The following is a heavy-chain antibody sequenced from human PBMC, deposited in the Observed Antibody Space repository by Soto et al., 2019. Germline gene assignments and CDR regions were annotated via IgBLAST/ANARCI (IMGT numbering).Heavy chain of an antibody. D-gene: IGHD2-2*01. CDR1: GYTFTGYY. J-gene: IGHJ4*02. CDR3: ARTAPHCSSTSCSIAALSY. V-gene: IGHV1-2*04. Sequence: ASVKVSCKASGYTFTGYYMHWVRQAPGQGLEWMGWINPNSGGTNYAQKFQGWVTMTRDTSISTAYMELSRLRSDDTAVYYCARTAPHCSSTSCSIAALSYWGQGTLVTVSS. CDR2: INPNSGGT.